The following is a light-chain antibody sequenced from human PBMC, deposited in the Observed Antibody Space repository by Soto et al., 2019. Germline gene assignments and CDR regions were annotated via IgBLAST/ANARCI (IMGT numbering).Light chain of an antibody. V-gene: IGKV1-39*01. CDR1: QTIRTY. CDR3: QQTYSTLVS. Sequence: DIQMTQSPPSLSSSVGDRVTITCRASQTIRTYLHWYQQKPGKAPNLLIYSASNLQSGVPSRFSCSGSGTDFTLNISSLQPEDSGTYYCQQTYSTLVSFGGGTKVEIK. J-gene: IGKJ4*01. CDR2: SAS.